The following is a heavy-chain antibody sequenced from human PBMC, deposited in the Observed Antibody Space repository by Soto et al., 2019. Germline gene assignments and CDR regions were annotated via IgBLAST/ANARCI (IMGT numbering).Heavy chain of an antibody. Sequence: SGGALVQPGGSLRLSGVACGFAFSKFEMIWVRQAPGKGLEWLSYITGSGNAQHYANSVRGRFTISRDNAKNSLYLQLSGVRVDDTAVYYCARDHEAAGIGWFAPWGQGTLVTVSS. CDR3: ARDHEAAGIGWFAP. CDR2: ITGSGNAQ. V-gene: IGHV3-48*03. CDR1: GFAFSKFE. D-gene: IGHD6-13*01. J-gene: IGHJ5*02.